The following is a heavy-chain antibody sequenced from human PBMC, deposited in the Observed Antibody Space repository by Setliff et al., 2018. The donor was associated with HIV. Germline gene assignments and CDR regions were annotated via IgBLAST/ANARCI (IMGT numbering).Heavy chain of an antibody. CDR1: GDSVSNGRYY. J-gene: IGHJ6*03. CDR3: ARPYSSSSYYYYHMDV. V-gene: IGHV4-61*09. Sequence: PSETLSLTCTVSGDSVSNGRYYWIWIRQPAGKGLEWIGHTYTSGSTDYNPSLKSRVTISVDTSKNQFSLKMSPVTAADTAVYYCARPYSSSSYYYYHMDVWGKGTAVTVSS. CDR2: TYTSGST. D-gene: IGHD6-6*01.